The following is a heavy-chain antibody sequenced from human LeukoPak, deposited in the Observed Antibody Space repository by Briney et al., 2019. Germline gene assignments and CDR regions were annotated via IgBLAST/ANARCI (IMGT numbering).Heavy chain of an antibody. D-gene: IGHD1-26*01. CDR2: IKQDGSEK. CDR3: ARDLGGSQTS. CDR1: GFTFSSYW. J-gene: IGHJ4*02. V-gene: IGHV3-7*01. Sequence: GGSLRVSCAASGFTFSSYWMTWVRQAPGKGLEWVANIKQDGSEKYCVDSVKGRFTISRDNAKNSLYLQMNSLRAEDTAIYYCARDLGGSQTSWGQGTLVTVSS.